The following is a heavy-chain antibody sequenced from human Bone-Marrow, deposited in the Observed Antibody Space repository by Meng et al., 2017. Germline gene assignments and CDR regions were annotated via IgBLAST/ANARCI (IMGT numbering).Heavy chain of an antibody. Sequence: GESLKISCAASGFTFSDYYMNWVRQAPGKGLEWVSSISSSSTIYYADSVKGRFTISRDNAKNSLYLQMNSLRAEDTAVYYCARVDEYELGYCSGGSCYTPDYWGQGTLVTVSS. CDR2: ISSSSTI. D-gene: IGHD2-15*01. J-gene: IGHJ4*02. V-gene: IGHV3-69-1*01. CDR3: ARVDEYELGYCSGGSCYTPDY. CDR1: GFTFSDYY.